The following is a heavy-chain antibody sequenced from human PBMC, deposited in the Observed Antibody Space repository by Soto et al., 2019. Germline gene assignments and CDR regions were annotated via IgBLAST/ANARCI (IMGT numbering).Heavy chain of an antibody. V-gene: IGHV1-18*01. D-gene: IGHD1-1*01. CDR3: ARLRYGDY. CDR1: GYAFTTYG. CDR2: ISAHNGNT. Sequence: QVHLVQAGAEVKKPGASVTVSCKGSGYAFTTYGITWVRQAPGQALEWMGWISAHNGNTNYAQKIQGRVTVTRDTSTITAYTELRSLRSDDTAVYYCARLRYGDYWGQGALVTVSS. J-gene: IGHJ4*02.